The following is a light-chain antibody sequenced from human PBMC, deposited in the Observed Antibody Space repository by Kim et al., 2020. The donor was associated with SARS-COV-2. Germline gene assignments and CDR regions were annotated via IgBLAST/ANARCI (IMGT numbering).Light chain of an antibody. J-gene: IGKJ2*01. CDR3: QQSYSTLYT. V-gene: IGKV1-39*01. Sequence: SASVGDRVTIPCRASQSISSYLNWYQQKPGKAPKLLIYAASSLQSGVPSRFSGSGSGTDFTLTISSLQPEDFATYYCQQSYSTLYTFGQGTKLEI. CDR2: AAS. CDR1: QSISSY.